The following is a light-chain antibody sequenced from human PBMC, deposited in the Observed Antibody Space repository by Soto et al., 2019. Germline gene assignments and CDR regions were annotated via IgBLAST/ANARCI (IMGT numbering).Light chain of an antibody. V-gene: IGKV1-5*03. Sequence: DIQMTQSPSTLSASVGDRVASTSRASQSISSWLAWYQQKPGKAPKLLIYKASSLKSGVPSRFSGSGSGTEFTLTISSLQPDDFATYYCQHYNSYSEAFGQGTKVDIK. CDR2: KAS. CDR1: QSISSW. J-gene: IGKJ1*01. CDR3: QHYNSYSEA.